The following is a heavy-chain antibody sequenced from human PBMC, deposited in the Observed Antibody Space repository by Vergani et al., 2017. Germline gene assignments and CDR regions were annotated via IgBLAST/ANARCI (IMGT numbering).Heavy chain of an antibody. V-gene: IGHV4-4*07. CDR3: AIDGVAIKDSPLFAY. Sequence: QVQLQESGPGLVKPSETLCLTCTVSGGSISSYYWSWIRQPAGKGLEWIGRIYTIGSTNYNPSIKSRVTMSVATSKNQFSLKLSSVTAADTAVYYCAIDGVAIKDSPLFAYWGQGTLVTVSS. CDR1: GGSISSYY. CDR2: IYTIGST. D-gene: IGHD2-15*01. J-gene: IGHJ4*02.